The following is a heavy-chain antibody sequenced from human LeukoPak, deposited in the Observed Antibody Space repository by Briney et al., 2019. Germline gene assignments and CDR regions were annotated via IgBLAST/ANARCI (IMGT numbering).Heavy chain of an antibody. D-gene: IGHD1-26*01. CDR1: GFTFSSYE. J-gene: IGHJ6*03. V-gene: IGHV3-48*03. CDR3: AKGYGWEASYYYYYMDV. CDR2: ISRSATTI. Sequence: PGGSLRLSCAASGFTFSSYEMNWVRQAPGKGLEWVSSISRSATTIYYADSVKGRFTISRDNAKNSLYLQMNSLRAEDTAVYYCAKGYGWEASYYYYYMDVWGKGTTVTISS.